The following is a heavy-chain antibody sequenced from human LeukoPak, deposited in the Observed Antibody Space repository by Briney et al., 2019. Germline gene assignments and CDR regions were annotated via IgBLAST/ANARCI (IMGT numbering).Heavy chain of an antibody. J-gene: IGHJ4*02. CDR2: INHSGST. V-gene: IGHV4-34*01. Sequence: PSETLSLTRAVYGGSFSGYYWSWIRQPPGKGLEWIGEINHSGSTNYNPSLKSRVTISVDTSKNQFSLKLSSVTAADTAVYYCAIEGYYYDSSGYYDYWGQGTLVTVSS. D-gene: IGHD3-22*01. CDR3: AIEGYYYDSSGYYDY. CDR1: GGSFSGYY.